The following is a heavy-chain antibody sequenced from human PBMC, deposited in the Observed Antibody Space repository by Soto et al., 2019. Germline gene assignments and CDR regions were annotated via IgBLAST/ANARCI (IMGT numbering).Heavy chain of an antibody. Sequence: ASVKFSCKASGYTFTGYYMHWVRQAPGQGLEWMGWINPNSGGTNYAQKFQGWVTMTRDTSISTAYMELSRLRSDDTAVYYCARAVCSGGSCYFTSQNSYYFDYWGQGTLVTVSS. D-gene: IGHD2-15*01. J-gene: IGHJ4*02. CDR2: INPNSGGT. V-gene: IGHV1-2*04. CDR1: GYTFTGYY. CDR3: ARAVCSGGSCYFTSQNSYYFDY.